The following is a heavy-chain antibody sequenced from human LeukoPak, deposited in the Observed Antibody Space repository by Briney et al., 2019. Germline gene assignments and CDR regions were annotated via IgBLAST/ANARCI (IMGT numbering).Heavy chain of an antibody. CDR3: ARDHNWNDVIDY. J-gene: IGHJ4*02. D-gene: IGHD1-20*01. Sequence: GGSLRLSCAASGFTFSSHEINWVRQAPGKGLEWVSYISSSGSTIYYADSVKGRFTITRDNAKNSLYLQMNSLRAEDTAVYYCARDHNWNDVIDYWGQGTLVTVSS. CDR2: ISSSGSTI. V-gene: IGHV3-48*03. CDR1: GFTFSSHE.